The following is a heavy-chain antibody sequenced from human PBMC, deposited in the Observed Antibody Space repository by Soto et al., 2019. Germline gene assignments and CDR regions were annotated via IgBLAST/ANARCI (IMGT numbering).Heavy chain of an antibody. D-gene: IGHD6-19*01. V-gene: IGHV1-69*12. CDR3: ASFIAVVLYGAFDI. CDR2: IIPIFGTA. CDR1: GGTFSSYA. Sequence: QVQLVQSGAEVKKPGSSVKVSCKASGGTFSSYAISWVRQAPGQGLEWMGGIIPIFGTANYAQKFQGSVTITADESTSTAYMELSSLRSEDTAVYYCASFIAVVLYGAFDIWGQGTMVTVSS. J-gene: IGHJ3*02.